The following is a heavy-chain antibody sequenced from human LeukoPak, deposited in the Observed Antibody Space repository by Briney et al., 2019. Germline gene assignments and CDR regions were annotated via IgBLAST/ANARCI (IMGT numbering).Heavy chain of an antibody. J-gene: IGHJ4*02. CDR3: ASSDGYNAK. CDR1: KFTFSLYW. CDR2: ISTSGSTI. Sequence: GGSLRLSCVPSKFTFSLYWMSWVRQAPGKGLEWLSYISTSGSTIYYADSVKGRFTISRDNAKNSLFLQMNSLRAEDTAVYYCASSDGYNAKWGQGTLVTVSS. V-gene: IGHV3-11*01. D-gene: IGHD5-24*01.